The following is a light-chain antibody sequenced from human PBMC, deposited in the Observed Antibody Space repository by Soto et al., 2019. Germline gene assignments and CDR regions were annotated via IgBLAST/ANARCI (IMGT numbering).Light chain of an antibody. CDR1: QSVSSSY. CDR2: GAS. CDR3: QHYGSSLWS. J-gene: IGKJ1*01. Sequence: EIVLTQSPGTLSLSPGERATLSCRASQSVSSSYLAWYQQKPGQAPRLLIYGASSRATGIPDRFSGSGSGADFTLTISRLEPEDFAVYYCQHYGSSLWSLGQGTKVEIK. V-gene: IGKV3-20*01.